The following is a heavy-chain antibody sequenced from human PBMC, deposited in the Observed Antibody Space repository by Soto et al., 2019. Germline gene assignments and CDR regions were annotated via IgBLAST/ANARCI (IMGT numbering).Heavy chain of an antibody. CDR3: AGDSSGSHGI. D-gene: IGHD3-22*01. CDR1: RGTFSNYA. Sequence: QVQLVQSGAEVKKPGSSVKVSCKASRGTFSNYAITWVRQAPGQGLEWMGDIIPVFGTANYAQKFQGRVTIPADESTSTADMELSSLRSEDTAVYYCAGDSSGSHGIWGQGTMVTVSS. J-gene: IGHJ3*02. CDR2: IIPVFGTA. V-gene: IGHV1-69*01.